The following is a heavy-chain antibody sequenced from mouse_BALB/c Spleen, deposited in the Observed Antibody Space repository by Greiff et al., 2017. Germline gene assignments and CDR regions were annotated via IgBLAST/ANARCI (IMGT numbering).Heavy chain of an antibody. CDR1: GFTFSSFG. D-gene: IGHD1-1*01. Sequence: EVQLKESGGGLVQPGGSRKLSCAASGFTFSSFGMHWVRQAPEKGLEWVAYISSGSSTIYYADTVKGRFTISRDNPKNTLFLQMTSLRSEDTAMYYCARGYGSSHFDYWGQGTTLTVSS. V-gene: IGHV5-17*02. CDR3: ARGYGSSHFDY. CDR2: ISSGSSTI. J-gene: IGHJ2*01.